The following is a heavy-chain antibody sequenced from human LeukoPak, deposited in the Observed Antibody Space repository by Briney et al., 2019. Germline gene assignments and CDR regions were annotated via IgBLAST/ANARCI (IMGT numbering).Heavy chain of an antibody. CDR3: ARGRNIEMTSMSGGSDF. J-gene: IGHJ4*02. CDR1: GGTFSSYA. D-gene: IGHD5-24*01. Sequence: SVKVSCKASGGTFSSYAISWVRQAPGQGLEWMGRIIPILGIANYAQKFQGRVTITADKSTSTAYMELSDLRSDDTAVYYCARGRNIEMTSMSGGSDFWGQGTLVTVSS. V-gene: IGHV1-69*04. CDR2: IIPILGIA.